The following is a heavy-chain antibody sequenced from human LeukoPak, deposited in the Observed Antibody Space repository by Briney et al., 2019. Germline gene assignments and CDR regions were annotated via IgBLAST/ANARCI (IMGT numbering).Heavy chain of an antibody. CDR1: GFTFSSYA. J-gene: IGHJ4*02. CDR2: ISGSGGST. Sequence: GGSLRLSCAASGFTFSSYAMSWVRQAPGKGLEWVSAISGSGGSTYYADSAKGRFTISRDNSKNTLYLQMNSLRAEDTAVYYCAKDLRYCSGGSCYNSWGQGTLVTVSS. D-gene: IGHD2-15*01. V-gene: IGHV3-23*01. CDR3: AKDLRYCSGGSCYNS.